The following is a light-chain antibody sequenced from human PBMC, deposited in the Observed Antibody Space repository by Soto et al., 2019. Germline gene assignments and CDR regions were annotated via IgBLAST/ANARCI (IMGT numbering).Light chain of an antibody. Sequence: QSVLTQPPSASGTPGQRVSISCSGSSSNIGSHPVNWYQQLPGTAPKLLLYGDNQRPSGVPDRFSGSKSGTSASLAISGLQSEDEAHYYCASWDNSLSGLYVFGTGTKVTVL. CDR2: GDN. CDR3: ASWDNSLSGLYV. V-gene: IGLV1-44*01. J-gene: IGLJ1*01. CDR1: SSNIGSHP.